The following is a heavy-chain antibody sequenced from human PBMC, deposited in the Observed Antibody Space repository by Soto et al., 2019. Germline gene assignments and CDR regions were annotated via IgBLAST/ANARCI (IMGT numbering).Heavy chain of an antibody. V-gene: IGHV1-3*01. CDR3: ARDLTARGVIIHYYYSGIDV. CDR2: INAGNGNT. D-gene: IGHD3-10*01. Sequence: ASVKVSCKASGYTFTSYAMHWVRQAPGQRLEWMGWINAGNGNTKYSRKFQGRVTITRDTSASTAYMELSSLRSEDTAVYYCARDLTARGVIIHYYYSGIDVSGQGPTVTVYS. CDR1: GYTFTSYA. J-gene: IGHJ6*02.